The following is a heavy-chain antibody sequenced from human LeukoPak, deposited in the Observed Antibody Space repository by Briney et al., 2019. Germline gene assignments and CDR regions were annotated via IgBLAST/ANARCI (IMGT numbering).Heavy chain of an antibody. D-gene: IGHD4-17*01. CDR2: IYSGGGT. V-gene: IGHV3-53*01. J-gene: IGHJ4*02. CDR1: GLSVTNTY. CDR3: VGEDTY. Sequence: GGSLRLSCAASGLSVTNTYMTWGRQAPGKGLEWVSVIYSGGGTNYADSLKGRFSISRDNSKNTLYLQMNSLRAEDTAVYYCVGEDTYWRQGTLVTVSS.